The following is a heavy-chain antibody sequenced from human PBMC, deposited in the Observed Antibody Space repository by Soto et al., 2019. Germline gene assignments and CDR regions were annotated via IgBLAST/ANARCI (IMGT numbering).Heavy chain of an antibody. CDR2: ISAYNGNT. D-gene: IGHD2-2*01. V-gene: IGHV1-18*01. J-gene: IGHJ5*02. Sequence: AASVKVSCKASGYTFTSYGISWVRQAPGQGLEWMGWISAYNGNTNYAQKLQGRVTMTTDTSTSTAYMELRSLRSDDTAVYYCARDQLKSGDHWFDPWGQGTLVTVSS. CDR1: GYTFTSYG. CDR3: ARDQLKSGDHWFDP.